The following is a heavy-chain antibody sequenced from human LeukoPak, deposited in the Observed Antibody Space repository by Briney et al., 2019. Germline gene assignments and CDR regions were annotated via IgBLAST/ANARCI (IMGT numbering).Heavy chain of an antibody. CDR3: ARENRYCTGGNCYETLDY. CDR1: GGSISSYY. J-gene: IGHJ4*02. CDR2: IYYSGST. D-gene: IGHD2-15*01. V-gene: IGHV4-59*01. Sequence: PSETLSLTCTVSGGSISSYYWSWIRQPPGKGLEWIGYIYYSGSTNYNPSLKSRVTISVDTSKNQFSLKLSSVTAADTAVYYCARENRYCTGGNCYETLDYWGQGTLVTVFS.